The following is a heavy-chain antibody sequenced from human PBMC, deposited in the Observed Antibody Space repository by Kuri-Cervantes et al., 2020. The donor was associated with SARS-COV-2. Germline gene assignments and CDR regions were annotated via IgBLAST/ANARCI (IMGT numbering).Heavy chain of an antibody. V-gene: IGHV1-18*01. CDR3: ARDLTVTTTYYYYYGMDV. Sequence: SVKVSCKDSGYTFTSYGISWVRQAPGQGLEWMGWISAYNGNTNYAQKLQGRVTMTRDTSTSTVYMELSSLRSEDTAVYYCARDLTVTTTYYYYYGMDVWGQGTTVTVSS. CDR1: GYTFTSYG. CDR2: ISAYNGNT. J-gene: IGHJ6*02. D-gene: IGHD4-11*01.